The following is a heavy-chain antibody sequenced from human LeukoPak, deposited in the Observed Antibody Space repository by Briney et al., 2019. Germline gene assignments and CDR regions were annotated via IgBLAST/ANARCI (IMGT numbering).Heavy chain of an antibody. D-gene: IGHD2-2*01. CDR3: AVVPAATNYYYYGMDV. V-gene: IGHV4-31*03. CDR2: IYYRGST. CDR1: GGSISSGGYY. J-gene: IGHJ6*04. Sequence: SQTLSLTCTVSGGSISSGGYYWSWIRQHPGKGLEWIGYIYYRGSTYYNPSLKSRVTISVDTSKNQFSLKLSSVTAADTAVYYCAVVPAATNYYYYGMDVWGKGTTVTVSS.